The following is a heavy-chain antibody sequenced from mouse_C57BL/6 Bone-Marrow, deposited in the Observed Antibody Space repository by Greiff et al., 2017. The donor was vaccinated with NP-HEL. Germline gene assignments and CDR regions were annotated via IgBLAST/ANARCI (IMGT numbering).Heavy chain of an antibody. CDR3: TTPFITTVVATVDY. V-gene: IGHV14-4*01. CDR1: GFNIKDDY. CDR2: LDPENGDT. D-gene: IGHD1-1*01. J-gene: IGHJ2*01. Sequence: VQLQQSGAELVRPGASVKLSCTASGFNIKDDYMHWVKQRPEQGLEWIGWLDPENGDTEYASKFQGKATITADPSSNTAYLQLSSLTSEDTAVYYCTTPFITTVVATVDYWGQGTTLTVSS.